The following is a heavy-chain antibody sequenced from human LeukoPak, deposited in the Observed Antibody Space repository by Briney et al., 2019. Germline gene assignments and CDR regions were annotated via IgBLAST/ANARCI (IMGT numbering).Heavy chain of an antibody. CDR2: ISYDGSNK. J-gene: IGHJ3*02. V-gene: IGHV3-30-3*01. CDR3: ARGLGIQAFDI. D-gene: IGHD5-18*01. CDR1: GFTFSNYA. Sequence: PGGSLRLSCAASGFTFSNYAMHWVRQAPGKGLEWVAVISYDGSNKYYADSVKGRFTISRDNSKNTLYLQMNSLRAEDTAVYYCARGLGIQAFDIWGQGTMVTVSS.